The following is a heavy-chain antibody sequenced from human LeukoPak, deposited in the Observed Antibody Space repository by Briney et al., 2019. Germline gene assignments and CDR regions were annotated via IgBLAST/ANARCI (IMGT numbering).Heavy chain of an antibody. Sequence: SETLFLTCTVSGDSINSLNLWSWVRQPPGEKLEWNGEMYLSGTTHSNPSVKSRVTISIDKSKNQFFLNLSSVTAADTAVYYCAGLVGRYSSGLYYYYFDYWGQGTLVTVSS. J-gene: IGHJ4*02. D-gene: IGHD3-22*01. CDR1: GDSINSLNL. CDR2: MYLSGTT. V-gene: IGHV4-4*02. CDR3: AGLVGRYSSGLYYYYFDY.